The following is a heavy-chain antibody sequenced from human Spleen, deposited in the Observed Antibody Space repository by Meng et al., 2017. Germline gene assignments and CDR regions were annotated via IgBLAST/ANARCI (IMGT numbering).Heavy chain of an antibody. V-gene: IGHV3-21*01. D-gene: IGHD2-15*01. J-gene: IGHJ3*02. Sequence: GESLKISCAASGFTLSSYSMNWVRQAPGKGLEWVSSISSSSSYIYYADSVKGRFTISRDNAKNSLYLQMNSLRAEDTAVYYCARDAPGPDIVVVVAATARAFDIWGQGTMVTVSS. CDR2: ISSSSSYI. CDR1: GFTLSSYS. CDR3: ARDAPGPDIVVVVAATARAFDI.